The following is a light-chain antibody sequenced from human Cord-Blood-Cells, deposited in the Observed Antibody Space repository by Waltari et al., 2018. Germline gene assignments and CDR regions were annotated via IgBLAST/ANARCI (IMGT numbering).Light chain of an antibody. V-gene: IGLV2-23*01. J-gene: IGLJ2*01. Sequence: QSALTQPASVSGSPGQSITLSCTGTSSAVGSYNLVSWYQQHPGKPPKLMIYEGSKRPSGVSNRFSGSKSGNTASLTISGLQAEDEADYYCCSYAGSSTLVFGGGTKLTVL. CDR3: CSYAGSSTLV. CDR2: EGS. CDR1: SSAVGSYNL.